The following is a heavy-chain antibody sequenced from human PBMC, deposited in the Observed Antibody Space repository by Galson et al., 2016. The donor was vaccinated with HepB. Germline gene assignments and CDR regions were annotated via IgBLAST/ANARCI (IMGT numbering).Heavy chain of an antibody. Sequence: QSGAEVKKPGESLRISCKGSGYMFNSYWTNWVRQMPGKGLEWMGRIDPSDSYTNYSPSFQGHVTISADKSINTVYLQWSSLKASDTAMYYCARAGGLDIWGQGTKVTVSS. V-gene: IGHV5-10-1*01. D-gene: IGHD1-26*01. CDR2: IDPSDSYT. J-gene: IGHJ3*02. CDR1: GYMFNSYW. CDR3: ARAGGLDI.